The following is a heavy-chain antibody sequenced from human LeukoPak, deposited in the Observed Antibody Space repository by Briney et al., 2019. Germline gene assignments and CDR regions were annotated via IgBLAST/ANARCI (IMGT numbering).Heavy chain of an antibody. V-gene: IGHV3-23*01. Sequence: QSGGSLRLSCAASGFTFSRYTLHWVRQAPGKGLEWVSAISGSGGSTYYADSVKGRFTISRDNSKNTLYLQMNSLRAEDTAVYYCAKVGVSGVVIMMDYWGQGTLVTVSS. CDR3: AKVGVSGVVIMMDY. D-gene: IGHD3-3*01. CDR1: GFTFSRYT. J-gene: IGHJ4*02. CDR2: ISGSGGST.